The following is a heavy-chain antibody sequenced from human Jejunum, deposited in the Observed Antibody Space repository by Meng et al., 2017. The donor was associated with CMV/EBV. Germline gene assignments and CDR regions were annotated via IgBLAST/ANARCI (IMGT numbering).Heavy chain of an antibody. J-gene: IGHJ4*02. CDR3: ARETGDLVATIHFDS. V-gene: IGHV3-30-3*01. CDR2: ISDDGSTQ. D-gene: IGHD5-12*01. CDR1: FTFSSSA. Sequence: FTFSSSAMHWVRQAPGKGLEWVAIISDDGSTQYYADPVQGLFTISRDNSKTTLYLQMNSLRVEDTAVYYCARETGDLVATIHFDSWGQGTLVTVSS.